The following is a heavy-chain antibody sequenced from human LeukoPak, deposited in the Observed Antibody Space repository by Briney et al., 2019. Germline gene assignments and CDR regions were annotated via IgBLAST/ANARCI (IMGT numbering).Heavy chain of an antibody. CDR3: ARSIAVAGDYYYGMDV. V-gene: IGHV3-30-3*01. CDR2: ISYDGSNK. CDR1: GFAFSSYA. D-gene: IGHD6-19*01. Sequence: GGSLRLSCAASGFAFSSYAMHWVRQAPGKGLEWVAAISYDGSNKYYADSVKGRFTISRDNSKNTLYLQMNSLRAEDTAVYYCARSIAVAGDYYYGMDVWGQGTTVTVSS. J-gene: IGHJ6*02.